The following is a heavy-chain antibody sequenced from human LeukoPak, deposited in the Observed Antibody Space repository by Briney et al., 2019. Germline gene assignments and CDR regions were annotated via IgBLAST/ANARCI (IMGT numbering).Heavy chain of an antibody. CDR2: IYYSGST. CDR3: ARELIAGWFDP. Sequence: SETLSLTCTVSGGSLSSSFWSWIRQPPGKGLEWIGYIYYSGSTNYTPSLKSRVTISVDTSKNQFSLKLSSVTAADTAVYYCARELIAGWFDPWGQGTLVTVSS. J-gene: IGHJ5*02. V-gene: IGHV4-59*01. CDR1: GGSLSSSF. D-gene: IGHD6-13*01.